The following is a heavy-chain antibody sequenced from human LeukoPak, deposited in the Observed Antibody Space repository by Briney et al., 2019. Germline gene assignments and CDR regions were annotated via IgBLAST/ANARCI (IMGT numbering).Heavy chain of an antibody. D-gene: IGHD2-2*01. J-gene: IGHJ6*03. Sequence: GSSVTVSCKASGYTFTSYYMHWGRQAPGQGLESRVLINPSGGSTRYAQKFHGRVTVTRDTSTSTLYMEVSNLRSHATAGYYFARNVHLRYCSSTSCPPSEYYYYYYMDVWGKGTTVTISS. CDR1: GYTFTSYY. V-gene: IGHV1-46*01. CDR2: INPSGGST. CDR3: ARNVHLRYCSSTSCPPSEYYYYYYMDV.